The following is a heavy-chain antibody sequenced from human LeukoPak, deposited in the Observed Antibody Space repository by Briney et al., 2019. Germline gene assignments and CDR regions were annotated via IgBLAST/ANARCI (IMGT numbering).Heavy chain of an antibody. Sequence: SETLSLTCTVSGGSISSGDYYWSWIRQPPGKGLEWNGYIYYSGSTYYNPSLKSRVTISVDTSKNQFSLKLSSVTAADTAVYYCARVVTNYDILTGYVGYGMDVWGKGTTVTVSS. D-gene: IGHD3-9*01. CDR1: GGSISSGDYY. CDR3: ARVVTNYDILTGYVGYGMDV. V-gene: IGHV4-30-4*01. CDR2: IYYSGST. J-gene: IGHJ6*04.